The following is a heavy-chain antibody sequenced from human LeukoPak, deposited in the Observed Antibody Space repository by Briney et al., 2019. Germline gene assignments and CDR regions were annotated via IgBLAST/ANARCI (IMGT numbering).Heavy chain of an antibody. Sequence: QPGGSLRLSCVASGFTFSNYEMNWVRQGPGKGLEWVSYINDTGRIFYADSVKGRFTISRDNAKNSLYLQTNSLRAEDTAVYYCVRERREYGSSFPYHGRDLWGQGTTVAVSS. J-gene: IGHJ6*02. CDR2: INDTGRI. V-gene: IGHV3-48*03. D-gene: IGHD6-6*01. CDR1: GFTFSNYE. CDR3: VRERREYGSSFPYHGRDL.